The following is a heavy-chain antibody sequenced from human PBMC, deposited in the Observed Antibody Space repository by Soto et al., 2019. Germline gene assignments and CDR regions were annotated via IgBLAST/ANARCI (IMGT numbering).Heavy chain of an antibody. CDR1: GFTFSVYY. Sequence: PGGSLRLSCAASGFTFSVYYMTWVRQAPGKGLEWVASIKDDGSEQYYVDSVKGRFTISRDNAKNSLYLQMNSLRAGDTALYYCSRENWFQDYWGQGNLVTVSS. J-gene: IGHJ4*02. CDR3: SRENWFQDY. CDR2: IKDDGSEQ. V-gene: IGHV3-7*03. D-gene: IGHD3-10*01.